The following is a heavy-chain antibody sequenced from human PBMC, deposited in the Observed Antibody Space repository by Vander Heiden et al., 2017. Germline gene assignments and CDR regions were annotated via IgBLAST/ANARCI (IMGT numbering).Heavy chain of an antibody. Sequence: EVQLLESGGGLVQPGGSLRLSCAASGFTFRSYAMSWVRQAPGKGLEWVSAIRGSGGSTYYADSVKGRFTISRDNAKNTLYLQMNSLRAEDTAVYYCAKEHVRSYSGGWFDPWGQGTLVTVSS. CDR1: GFTFRSYA. V-gene: IGHV3-23*01. J-gene: IGHJ5*02. CDR2: IRGSGGST. D-gene: IGHD1-26*01. CDR3: AKEHVRSYSGGWFDP.